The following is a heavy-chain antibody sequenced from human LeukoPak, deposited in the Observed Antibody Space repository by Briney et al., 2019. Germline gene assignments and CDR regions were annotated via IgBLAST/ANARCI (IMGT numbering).Heavy chain of an antibody. Sequence: PGGSLRLSCAASGFTFSSYLMSWVRQAPGKGLEWVANIKQDGSEKYYVDSVKGRFTISRDNAKNSLYLQMNSLRAEDTAVYYCARAGAYYDFWSGYYNFDYWGQGTLVTVSS. CDR2: IKQDGSEK. V-gene: IGHV3-7*01. J-gene: IGHJ4*02. CDR1: GFTFSSYL. D-gene: IGHD3-3*01. CDR3: ARAGAYYDFWSGYYNFDY.